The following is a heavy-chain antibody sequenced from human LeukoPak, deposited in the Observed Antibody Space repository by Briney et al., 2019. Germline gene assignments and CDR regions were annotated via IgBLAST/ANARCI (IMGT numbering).Heavy chain of an antibody. D-gene: IGHD2-2*01. Sequence: GASVKVSCKVSGYTFTSYAMHWVRQAPGQRLEWMGWINAGNGNTKYSQKFQGRVTITRDTSASTAYMELSSLRSEDTAVYYCARLVGYCSSTSCYPPYFDYWGQGTLVTVSS. CDR1: GYTFTSYA. CDR3: ARLVGYCSSTSCYPPYFDY. J-gene: IGHJ4*02. CDR2: INAGNGNT. V-gene: IGHV1-3*01.